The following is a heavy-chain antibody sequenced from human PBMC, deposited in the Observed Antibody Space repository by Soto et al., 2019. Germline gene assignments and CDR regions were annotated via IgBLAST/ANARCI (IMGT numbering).Heavy chain of an antibody. Sequence: PGESLKISCYVSVDTFTSYWISWVRQMPGKGLEWVGRIDPSDSHTYYSPSFQGHVSISADKSISTAYLQWSSLKASDTAMYYCARRMAATTPRAYGMDVWGQGTTVTVSS. V-gene: IGHV5-10-1*01. D-gene: IGHD4-17*01. J-gene: IGHJ6*02. CDR2: IDPSDSHT. CDR3: ARRMAATTPRAYGMDV. CDR1: VDTFTSYW.